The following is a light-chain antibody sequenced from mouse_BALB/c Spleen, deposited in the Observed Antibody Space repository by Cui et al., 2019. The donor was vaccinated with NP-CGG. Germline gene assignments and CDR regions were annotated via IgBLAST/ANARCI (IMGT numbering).Light chain of an antibody. CDR3: ALWYSNHWV. Sequence: QAVVTQASALTTSPGETVTLTCRSSTGIVTTSNYANWVQEKPDHLFTGLIGGTNNRAPGVPARFSGFLIGDKAALTITGAQTEDETIYFCALWYSNHWVFGGGTKLTVL. CDR1: TGIVTTSNY. V-gene: IGLV1*01. J-gene: IGLJ1*01. CDR2: GTN.